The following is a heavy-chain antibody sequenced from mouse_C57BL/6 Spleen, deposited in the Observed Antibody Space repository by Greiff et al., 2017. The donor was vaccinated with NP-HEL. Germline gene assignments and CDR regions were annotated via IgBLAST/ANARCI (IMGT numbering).Heavy chain of an antibody. CDR2: IDPSDSYT. J-gene: IGHJ2*01. CDR1: GYTFTSYW. Sequence: QVQLQQPGAELVMPGASVKLSCKASGYTFTSYWMHWVKQRPGQGLEWIGEIDPSDSYTNYNQKFKGKSTLTVDKSSSTAYMQLSSLTSEDSAVYYCARGIITTVVARFDYWGQGTTLTVSS. CDR3: ARGIITTVVARFDY. D-gene: IGHD1-1*01. V-gene: IGHV1-69*01.